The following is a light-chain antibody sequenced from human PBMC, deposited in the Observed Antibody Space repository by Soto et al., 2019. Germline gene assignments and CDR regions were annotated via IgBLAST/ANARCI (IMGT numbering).Light chain of an antibody. Sequence: QSVLTQPPSVSGSPGQSVAISCTGTSSDVGNSNGVSWYQQPPGTAPKLMIYDVSNRPSGVPDRFSGSKSGNTASLTISGLQAEDEADYYCSSYTSSSTYVFGTGTTVTVL. J-gene: IGLJ1*01. CDR3: SSYTSSSTYV. CDR2: DVS. V-gene: IGLV2-18*02. CDR1: SSDVGNSNG.